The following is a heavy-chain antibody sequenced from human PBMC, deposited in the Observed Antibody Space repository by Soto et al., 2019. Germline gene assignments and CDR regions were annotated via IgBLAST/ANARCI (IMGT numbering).Heavy chain of an antibody. CDR3: AKVYSSWYAGFFDL. CDR2: LSGSGGSI. J-gene: IGHJ4*02. Sequence: LRLSCTASGFTFSSHAMTWVRQAPGKGLEWVSGLSGSGGSIYYADSVKGRFTISRDNSMNTLYLQMKTLRAEDTAVYYCAKVYSSWYAGFFDLWGQGTPVTVS. D-gene: IGHD6-13*01. CDR1: GFTFSSHA. V-gene: IGHV3-23*01.